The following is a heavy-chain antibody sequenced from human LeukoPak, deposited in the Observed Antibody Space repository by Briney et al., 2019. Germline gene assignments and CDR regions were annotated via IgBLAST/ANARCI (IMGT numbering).Heavy chain of an antibody. Sequence: PSETLSLTCTVSGGSISGYYWSWIRRPPGKGLEFVGYIHHTGNTNYNPSLNSRVTISVDTSKNQFSLKLSSVTAADTAVYYCARDDGASGFDYWGQGTLVTVSS. V-gene: IGHV4-59*01. J-gene: IGHJ4*02. CDR1: GGSISGYY. CDR3: ARDDGASGFDY. CDR2: IHHTGNT. D-gene: IGHD6-25*01.